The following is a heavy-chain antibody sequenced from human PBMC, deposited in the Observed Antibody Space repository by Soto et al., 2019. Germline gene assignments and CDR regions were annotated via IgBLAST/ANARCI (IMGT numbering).Heavy chain of an antibody. D-gene: IGHD3-22*01. Sequence: GGPLRLSCAATGFTFGGSSMHWVRHASGKGLEWVARSRSKANNYATTYAASVKGRFTISRDESKNTTYLQMNSLKTEDTAIYYCASLIYDSSNFYDNDYWGQGTLLTVSS. CDR2: SRSKANNYAT. CDR1: GFTFGGSS. J-gene: IGHJ4*02. CDR3: ASLIYDSSNFYDNDY. V-gene: IGHV3-73*01.